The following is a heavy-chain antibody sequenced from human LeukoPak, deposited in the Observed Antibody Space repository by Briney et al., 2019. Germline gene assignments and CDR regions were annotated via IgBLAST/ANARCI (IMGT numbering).Heavy chain of an antibody. CDR2: ISSSSSYI. D-gene: IGHD3-10*01. J-gene: IGHJ5*02. CDR1: GFRFSSYS. V-gene: IGHV3-21*01. CDR3: ARDRWFGEYHRENWFDP. Sequence: PGGSLRLSCAASGFRFSSYSMNWVRQAPGKGLEGVSSISSSSSYIYYADSVKGRFTISRDNAKNSLYLQMNSLRAEDTAVYYCARDRWFGEYHRENWFDPWGQGTLVTVSS.